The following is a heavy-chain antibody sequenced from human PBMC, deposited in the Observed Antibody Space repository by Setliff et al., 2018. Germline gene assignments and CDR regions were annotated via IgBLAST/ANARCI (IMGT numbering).Heavy chain of an antibody. J-gene: IGHJ3*01. CDR3: AREVGTSTSSDAFDV. D-gene: IGHD1-26*01. V-gene: IGHV4-30-4*08. CDR1: GDSISSGDYF. CDR2: IYHSGSA. Sequence: LSLTCTVSGDSISSGDYFWSWIRQPPGKGLEWIAYIYHSGSAYYNPSLKSRVTMSVDTSKNQFFLHLTSVTAADTAVYYCAREVGTSTSSDAFDVWGQGMMVTVSS.